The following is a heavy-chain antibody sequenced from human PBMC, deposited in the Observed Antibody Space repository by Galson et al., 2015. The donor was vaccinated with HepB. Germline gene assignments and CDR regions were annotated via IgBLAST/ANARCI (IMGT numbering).Heavy chain of an antibody. Sequence: SLRLSCAASGFTFDDYAMHWVRHAPGKGLEWVSGISWNSGSIGYADSVKGRFTISRDNAKNSLYLQMNSLRAEDTALYYCAKANSPEYDYDSRGYFDYWGQGTVVTVSS. D-gene: IGHD3-22*01. CDR2: ISWNSGSI. V-gene: IGHV3-9*01. CDR3: AKANSPEYDYDSRGYFDY. CDR1: GFTFDDYA. J-gene: IGHJ4*02.